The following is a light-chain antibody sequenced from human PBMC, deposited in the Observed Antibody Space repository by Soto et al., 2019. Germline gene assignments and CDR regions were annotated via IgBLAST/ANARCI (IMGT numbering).Light chain of an antibody. V-gene: IGKV3-20*01. CDR3: QQNGSSGT. CDR1: QSVSNNY. Sequence: ETVLTQSSATRSLSTVERSTPSCRASQSVSNNYLAWYQQKPGQAPRLLIYGASNRATGIPDRFSGSGSGTDFTPTISRLEHEDFAVYYCQQNGSSGTFGQGTKVDIK. J-gene: IGKJ1*01. CDR2: GAS.